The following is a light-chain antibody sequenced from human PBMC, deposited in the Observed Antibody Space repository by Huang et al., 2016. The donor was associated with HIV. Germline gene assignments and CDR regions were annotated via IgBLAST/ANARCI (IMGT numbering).Light chain of an antibody. CDR3: MQGTHWPPYT. Sequence: DVVLSQSPVSLPVTLGQSASISCRSRQSLEYSDGNVYLSWFHQRPGQSPRRLIYNFVKRDSGVPDRFSGSGSATDFTLKISRVEAEDVGIYYCMQGTHWPPYTFGQGTKLEI. CDR1: QSLEYSDGNVY. V-gene: IGKV2-30*01. CDR2: NFV. J-gene: IGKJ2*01.